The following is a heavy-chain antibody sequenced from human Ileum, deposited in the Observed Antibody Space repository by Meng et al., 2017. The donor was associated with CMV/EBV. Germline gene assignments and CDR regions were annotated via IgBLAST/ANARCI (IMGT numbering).Heavy chain of an antibody. V-gene: IGHV1-46*01. D-gene: IGHD2-2*01. CDR2: INPTDGNT. J-gene: IGHJ6*02. Sequence: ASVKVSCMASGYTFTSYYMHWVRQAPGQGLEWMGIINPTDGNTNYAQKFQGRVTMTRDTSTSTVYMELNSLRSEDTAVYCCARRGSSTSSYYYGMDVWGQGTTVTVSS. CDR1: GYTFTSYY. CDR3: ARRGSSTSSYYYGMDV.